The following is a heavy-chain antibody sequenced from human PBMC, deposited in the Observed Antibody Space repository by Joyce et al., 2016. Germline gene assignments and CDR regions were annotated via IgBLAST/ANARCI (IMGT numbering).Heavy chain of an antibody. CDR2: INSNSGFI. CDR3: ARDESQDAVVLPVANWYDS. V-gene: IGHV3-21*02. D-gene: IGHD2-2*01. J-gene: IGHJ5*01. Sequence: QLVESGGGLVKPGGSLRLSCAASGFTFSRFTMNWVRQAPGKGLEWFLSINSNSGFIYYADSVKGRFTISRDNAKNSVFLQMNSLRVDDTAVYYCARDESQDAVVLPVANWYDSWGRGTLVTVSS. CDR1: GFTFSRFT.